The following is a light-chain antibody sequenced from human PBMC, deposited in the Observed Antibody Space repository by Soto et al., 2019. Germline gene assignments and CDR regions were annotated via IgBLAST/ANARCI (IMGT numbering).Light chain of an antibody. J-gene: IGKJ3*01. CDR3: QQSSL. CDR2: DAS. Sequence: ESVLTQSPATLSLSPGERATLSCRASQILSRHLAWYQQKPGQAPRLLMYDASNRANGVPARFSGSGSGTDFTLTISSLEPKDFAVYYCQQSSLFGPGTRVDMK. V-gene: IGKV3-11*01. CDR1: QILSRH.